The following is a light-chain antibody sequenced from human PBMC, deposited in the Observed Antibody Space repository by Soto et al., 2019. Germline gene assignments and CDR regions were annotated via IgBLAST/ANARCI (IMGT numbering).Light chain of an antibody. CDR1: QSIAQW. V-gene: IGKV1-5*03. CDR3: QQYNSYPVT. J-gene: IGKJ2*01. Sequence: DIQMTQSPSTLSASVGDRITITCRASQSIAQWLAWYQQKSGGAPRLLIYEASNLESGVPWRFSGSGYGKEFTLTISSLQPDDFATYYCQQYNSYPVTFGQGTKLEIK. CDR2: EAS.